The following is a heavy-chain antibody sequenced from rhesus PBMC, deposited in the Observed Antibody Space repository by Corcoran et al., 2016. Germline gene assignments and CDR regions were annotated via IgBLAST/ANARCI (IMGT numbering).Heavy chain of an antibody. D-gene: IGHD2-15*01. CDR2: ISGSGGST. J-gene: IGHJ4*01. V-gene: IGHV4-173*01. CDR3: ARDTERVLTSDY. CDR1: GGSISSNY. Sequence: QVQLQESGPGLVKPSETLSLTCAVSGGSISSNYWSWIRQPPGKGLEWVGRISGSGGSTYNHPSLKSRVTISTDTSKNQFALKLSAVTAADTAVYYCARDTERVLTSDYWGQGVLVTVSS.